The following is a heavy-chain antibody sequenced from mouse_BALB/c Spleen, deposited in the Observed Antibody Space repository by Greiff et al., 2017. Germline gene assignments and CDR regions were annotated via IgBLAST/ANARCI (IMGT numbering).Heavy chain of an antibody. J-gene: IGHJ3*01. CDR2: IDPENGNT. CDR3: ASFITTASGFFAY. V-gene: IGHV14-1*02. Sequence: EVKLQESGAELVRPGALVKLSCKASGFNIKDYYMHWVKQRPEQGLEWIGWIDPENGNTIYDPKFQGKASITADTSSNTAYLQLSSLTSEDTAVYYCASFITTASGFFAYWGQGTLVTVSA. D-gene: IGHD1-2*01. CDR1: GFNIKDYY.